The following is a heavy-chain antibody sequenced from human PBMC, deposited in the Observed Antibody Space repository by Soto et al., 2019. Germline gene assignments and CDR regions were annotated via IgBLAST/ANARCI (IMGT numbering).Heavy chain of an antibody. CDR1: GGSIKSYY. J-gene: IGHJ4*02. CDR3: ARYSYGSDYYFDY. V-gene: IGHV4-59*01. D-gene: IGHD3-10*01. Sequence: QVQLQESGPGLVKPSETLSLTCTVSGGSIKSYYWRWIRQPPGKGLEWIGSIYYSGSTNSNPSLKSRVIMSVDTSKNQFSLKLSAVIAADTAIYYCARYSYGSDYYFDYWGQGTLVTVSS. CDR2: IYYSGST.